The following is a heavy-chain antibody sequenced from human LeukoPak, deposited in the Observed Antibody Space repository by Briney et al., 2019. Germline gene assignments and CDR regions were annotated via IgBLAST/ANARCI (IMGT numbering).Heavy chain of an antibody. V-gene: IGHV5-51*01. CDR3: ARGSGTYFSY. CDR2: IYPSDSDT. Sequence: ESLKISCRGSGYSFTSYWIAWVRQMPGKGLEWMGIIYPSDSDTKYSPSFQGQVTISVDKSISTAYLQWSSLKASDTAMYYCARGSGTYFSYWGQGTLVTVSS. D-gene: IGHD1-26*01. CDR1: GYSFTSYW. J-gene: IGHJ4*02.